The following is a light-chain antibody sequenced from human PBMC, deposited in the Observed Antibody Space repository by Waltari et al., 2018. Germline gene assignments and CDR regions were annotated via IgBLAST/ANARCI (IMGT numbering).Light chain of an antibody. Sequence: DIVLTQSPATLSLSPGDRATLSCRASQSIGSYLGWYQQKPGQAPRLLIYDASNRVTGISGRFSGSGSGTDFTLTINNVQPEDFAVYYCQQRSEWPRTFGQGTKVDLK. J-gene: IGKJ1*01. CDR3: QQRSEWPRT. CDR1: QSIGSY. CDR2: DAS. V-gene: IGKV3-11*01.